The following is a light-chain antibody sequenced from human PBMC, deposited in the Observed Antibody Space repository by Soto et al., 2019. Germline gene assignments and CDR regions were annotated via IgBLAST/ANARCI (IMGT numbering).Light chain of an antibody. J-gene: IGLJ2*01. CDR3: QVWDSSSDRHVV. V-gene: IGLV3-21*04. CDR1: NSGSKS. CDR2: YDS. Sequence: SYELTQPPSVSVAPGKTARITCGGNNSGSKSVHWYQQKPGQAPVLVIYYDSDRPSGIPERFSGSNSGNTATLPISRVEAGDEADYYCQVWDSSSDRHVVFGGGTKLTVL.